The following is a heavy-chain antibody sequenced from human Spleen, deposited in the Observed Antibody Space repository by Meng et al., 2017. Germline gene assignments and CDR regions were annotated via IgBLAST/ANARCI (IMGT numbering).Heavy chain of an antibody. V-gene: IGHV1-2*06. CDR3: ARVEWRYSSSWYGGGGIGFDY. J-gene: IGHJ4*02. Sequence: VPLVHAAAAVKEPGSSGKVSCKPSGYPFTAYSIHGLRQAPGHGLEWMGRINPKSGDTHYAQNFQARVTMTGDTSISTADMELRSLRSDDTAVYYCARVEWRYSSSWYGGGGIGFDYWGQGTLVTVSS. CDR1: GYPFTAYS. CDR2: INPKSGDT. D-gene: IGHD6-13*01.